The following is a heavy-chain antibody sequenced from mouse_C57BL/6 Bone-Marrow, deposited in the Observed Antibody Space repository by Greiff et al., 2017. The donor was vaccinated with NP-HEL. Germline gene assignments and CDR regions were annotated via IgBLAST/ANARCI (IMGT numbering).Heavy chain of an antibody. D-gene: IGHD2-2*01. CDR3: AREDLYYGYDEGAMDY. J-gene: IGHJ4*01. Sequence: QVQLQQSGAELVRPGASVKLSCKASGYTFTDYYINWVKQRPGQGLEWIARIYPGSGNTYYNEKFKGKATLTAEKSSSTAYMQRSSLTSEDSAVYFCAREDLYYGYDEGAMDYWGQGTSVTVSS. CDR2: IYPGSGNT. CDR1: GYTFTDYY. V-gene: IGHV1-76*01.